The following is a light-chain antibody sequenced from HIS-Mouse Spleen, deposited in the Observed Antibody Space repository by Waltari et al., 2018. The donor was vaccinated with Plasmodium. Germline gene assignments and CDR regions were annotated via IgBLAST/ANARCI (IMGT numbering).Light chain of an antibody. J-gene: IGLJ3*02. CDR2: EDS. V-gene: IGLV3-10*01. CDR1: ALPKKY. CDR3: YSTDSSGNHRV. Sequence: SYELTQPPSVSVSPGQTARLTCPGDALPKKYAYLYQKKSGQATVLVIYEDSKRPSGIPERFSGSSSGTMATLTISGAQVEDEADYYCYSTDSSGNHRVFGGGTKLTVL.